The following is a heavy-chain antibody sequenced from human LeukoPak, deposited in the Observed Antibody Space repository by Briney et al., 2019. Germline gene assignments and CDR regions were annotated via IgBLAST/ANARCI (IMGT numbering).Heavy chain of an antibody. CDR2: IYYSGST. CDR1: GGSISRSSYY. J-gene: IGHJ6*03. D-gene: IGHD5-24*01. V-gene: IGHV4-39*01. CDR3: ARHKAGYNPHRYMDV. Sequence: SETLSLTCTVSGGSISRSSYYWGWIRQPPGKGLEWIGSIYYSGSTYYNPSLKSRVTISVDTSKNHFSLKLSSVTAADTAVYYCARHKAGYNPHRYMDVWGKGTTVTVSS.